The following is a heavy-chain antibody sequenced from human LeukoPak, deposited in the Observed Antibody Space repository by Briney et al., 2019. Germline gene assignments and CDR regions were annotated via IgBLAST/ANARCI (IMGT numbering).Heavy chain of an antibody. CDR3: AKSSIFYDSSGYYVGEKYYFDY. J-gene: IGHJ4*02. CDR2: ISGSGGHT. CDR1: GFTFGSYA. V-gene: IGHV3-23*01. D-gene: IGHD3-22*01. Sequence: GGSLRLSCAASGFTFGSYAMSWVRQAPGKGLEWVSGISGSGGHTYYADSVKGRFTISRNNSKNTLYLQMNSLRAEDTAVYYCAKSSIFYDSSGYYVGEKYYFDYWGRGTLVAVSS.